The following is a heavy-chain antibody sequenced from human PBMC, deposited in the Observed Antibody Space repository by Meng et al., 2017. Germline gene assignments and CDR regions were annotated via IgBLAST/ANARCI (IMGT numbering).Heavy chain of an antibody. V-gene: IGHV1-2*06. Sequence: VQLGRSGAGVKKPGASVKVSCKPSGYNFPDYYIHWVRQAPGQGLEWMGRIDPKNGDTHYAQKFQGRVTMTGDTSISTAYMDLSGLRSDDTAVYYCARDEDISAAGKLFGDYWGQGTLVTVSS. CDR1: GYNFPDYY. CDR2: IDPKNGDT. J-gene: IGHJ4*02. D-gene: IGHD6-13*01. CDR3: ARDEDISAAGKLFGDY.